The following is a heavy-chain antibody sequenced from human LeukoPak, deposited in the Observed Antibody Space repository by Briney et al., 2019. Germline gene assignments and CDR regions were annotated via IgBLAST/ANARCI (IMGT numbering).Heavy chain of an antibody. Sequence: SETLSLTCAVYGGSFSSYYWSWIRQSPGKGLEWIGEINHSGSTNYNPSLKSRVTISVDTSKNQFSLKLSSVTAADTAVFYCARGCKDIVVVPVVTTYWYFDLWGRGTLVTVSS. CDR1: GGSFSSYY. D-gene: IGHD2-2*01. J-gene: IGHJ2*01. V-gene: IGHV4-34*01. CDR2: INHSGST. CDR3: ARGCKDIVVVPVVTTYWYFDL.